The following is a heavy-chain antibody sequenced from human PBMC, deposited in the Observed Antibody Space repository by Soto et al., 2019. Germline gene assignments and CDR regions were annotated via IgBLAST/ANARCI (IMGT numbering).Heavy chain of an antibody. V-gene: IGHV1-69*02. CDR1: GGTFSSYT. CDR2: IIPILGIA. CDR3: ARGGEWLVL. Sequence: QVQLVQSGAEVKKPGSSVKVSCKASGGTFSSYTISWVRQAPGQGLEWMGRIIPILGIANYAQKFQGRVTITADKSTSTAYIGLSSLRSEDTAVYYCARGGEWLVLWGQGTLVTVSS. D-gene: IGHD6-19*01. J-gene: IGHJ4*02.